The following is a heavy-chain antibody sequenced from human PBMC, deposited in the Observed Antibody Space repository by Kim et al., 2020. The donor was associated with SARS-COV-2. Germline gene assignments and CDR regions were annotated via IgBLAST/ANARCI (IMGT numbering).Heavy chain of an antibody. CDR3: ARGERGTMIVVVTPHGAFDI. Sequence: SETLSLTCTVSGGSISSGGYYWSWIRQHPGKGLEWIGYIYYSGSTYYNPSLKSRVTISVDTSKNQFSLKLSSVTAADTAVYYCARGERGTMIVVVTPHGAFDIWGQGTMVTVSS. CDR1: GGSISSGGYY. CDR2: IYYSGST. D-gene: IGHD3-22*01. V-gene: IGHV4-31*03. J-gene: IGHJ3*02.